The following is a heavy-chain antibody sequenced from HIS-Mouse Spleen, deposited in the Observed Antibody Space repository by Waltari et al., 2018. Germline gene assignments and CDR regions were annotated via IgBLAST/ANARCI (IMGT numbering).Heavy chain of an antibody. CDR1: GFSLSTSGMC. V-gene: IGHV2-70*15. Sequence: QVTLRESGPALVKPTQTLTLTCTFSGFSLSTSGMCVSWIRQPPGKALEWLARIDWDDDKYYSTSLKTRITISKDTSKNQVVLTKTTMDPVDTATYYCARIAEGYSSGWYAFDYWGQGTLVTVSS. CDR3: ARIAEGYSSGWYAFDY. D-gene: IGHD6-19*01. CDR2: IDWDDDK. J-gene: IGHJ4*02.